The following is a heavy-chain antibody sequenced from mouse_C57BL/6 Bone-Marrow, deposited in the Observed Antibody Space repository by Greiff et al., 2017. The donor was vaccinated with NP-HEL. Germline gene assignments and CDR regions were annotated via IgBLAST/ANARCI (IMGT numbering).Heavy chain of an antibody. V-gene: IGHV1-15*01. D-gene: IGHD1-1*01. J-gene: IGHJ2*01. CDR3: TTYYGYYFDY. CDR1: GYTFTDYE. CDR2: LDPETGGT. Sequence: QVQLQQSGAELVRPGASVTLSCKASGYTFTDYEMHWVKQTPVHGLEWIGALDPETGGTAYNQKFKGKAILTADKSSSTAYMELRSLTSEDSAVYYCTTYYGYYFDYWGQGTTLTVSS.